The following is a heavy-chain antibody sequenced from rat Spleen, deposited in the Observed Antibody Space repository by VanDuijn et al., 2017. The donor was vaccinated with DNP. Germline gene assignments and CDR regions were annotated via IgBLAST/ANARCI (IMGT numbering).Heavy chain of an antibody. V-gene: IGHV5S13*01. J-gene: IGHJ2*01. CDR2: ISTGGDI. Sequence: EVQLVESGGGLVQPGRSLKISCVASGFTFSNYGMAWVRQTPTKGLEWVASISTGGDIYYRDSVKGRFTISRDNAKSTLYLQMDSLRAEDTATYYCARPGSPYYFDHWGQGVMVTVSS. D-gene: IGHD5-1*01. CDR3: ARPGSPYYFDH. CDR1: GFTFSNYG.